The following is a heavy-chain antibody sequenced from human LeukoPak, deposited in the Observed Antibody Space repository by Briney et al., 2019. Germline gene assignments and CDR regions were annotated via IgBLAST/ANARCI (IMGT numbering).Heavy chain of an antibody. CDR2: ISSSSSYI. D-gene: IGHD3-10*01. V-gene: IGHV3-21*01. Sequence: GGSLRLSCAAPGFTFSSYSMNWVRQAPGKGLEWVSSISSSSSYIYYADSVKGRFTISRDNAKNSLYLQMNSLRAEDTAVHYCARAMILWFGELFAFDYWGQGTLVTVSS. J-gene: IGHJ4*02. CDR1: GFTFSSYS. CDR3: ARAMILWFGELFAFDY.